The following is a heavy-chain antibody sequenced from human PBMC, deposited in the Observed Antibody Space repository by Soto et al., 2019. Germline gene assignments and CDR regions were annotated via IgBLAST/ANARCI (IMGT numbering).Heavy chain of an antibody. J-gene: IGHJ6*03. V-gene: IGHV4-39*01. D-gene: IGHD3-9*01. CDR1: GGSISSSSYY. Sequence: QLQLQESGPGLVKPSETLSLTCTVSGGSISSSSYYWGWIRQPPGKGLEWIGSIYYSGSTYYNPSLKSRVTISVDTSKNQLSLKLSSVTAADTAVYYCARGFSYYDILTGYSNYYMDVWGKGTTVTVSS. CDR3: ARGFSYYDILTGYSNYYMDV. CDR2: IYYSGST.